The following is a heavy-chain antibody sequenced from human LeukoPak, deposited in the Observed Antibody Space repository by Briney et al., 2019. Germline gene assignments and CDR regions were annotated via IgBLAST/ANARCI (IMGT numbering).Heavy chain of an antibody. V-gene: IGHV4-61*02. CDR2: IYTSGST. D-gene: IGHD3-22*01. J-gene: IGHJ4*02. Sequence: SQTLSLTCTVSGGSISSGGYYWSWIRQPAGKGLEWIGRIYTSGSTSYNPSLKSRVTISVDTSKNQFSLKLSSVTAADTAVYYCASGDSSGYYDYWGQGTLVTVSS. CDR3: ASGDSSGYYDY. CDR1: GGSISSGGYY.